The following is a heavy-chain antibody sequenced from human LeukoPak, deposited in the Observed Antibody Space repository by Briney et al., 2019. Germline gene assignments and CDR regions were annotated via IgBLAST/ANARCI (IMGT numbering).Heavy chain of an antibody. CDR2: IYTSGST. CDR1: GGSISSGSYC. D-gene: IGHD6-13*01. CDR3: AASVAAAGRGY. J-gene: IGHJ4*02. Sequence: PSQTLSLTCTVPGGSISSGSYCWSWIRQPAGKGLEWIGRIYTSGSTNYNPSLKSRVTISVDTSKNQFSLKLSSVTAADTVVYYCAASVAAAGRGYWGQGTLVTVSS. V-gene: IGHV4-61*02.